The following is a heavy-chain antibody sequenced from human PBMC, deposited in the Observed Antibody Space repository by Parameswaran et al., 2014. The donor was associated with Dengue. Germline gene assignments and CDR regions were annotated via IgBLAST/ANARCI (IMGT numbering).Heavy chain of an antibody. CDR2: ISSSGYTI. Sequence: VRQAPGKGLEWVSYISSSGYTIYYADSVKGRFTISRDNAKNSLYLQMNSLRAEDTAVYYCAREHDTSNYSSHDAFDMWGQGQWSPSPQ. J-gene: IGHJ3*02. D-gene: IGHD2-21*01. CDR3: AREHDTSNYSSHDAFDM. V-gene: IGHV3-48*03.